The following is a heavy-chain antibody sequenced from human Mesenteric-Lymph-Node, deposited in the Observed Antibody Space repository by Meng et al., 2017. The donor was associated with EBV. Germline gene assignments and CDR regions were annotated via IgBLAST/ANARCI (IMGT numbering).Heavy chain of an antibody. V-gene: IGHV4-4*03. CDR1: GGSISSHHW. CDR2: IDHSGRT. Sequence: QQAGPGPVQPPVTLSLTCAVCGGSISSHHWGSWASQQPGKGLEWIGEIDHSGRTNYNPPLKSRVAISVDKSKSEFSLKLSSVTAADTAVYYCARAGSSGYSSFDYWGQGILVTVSS. D-gene: IGHD3-22*01. CDR3: ARAGSSGYSSFDY. J-gene: IGHJ4*02.